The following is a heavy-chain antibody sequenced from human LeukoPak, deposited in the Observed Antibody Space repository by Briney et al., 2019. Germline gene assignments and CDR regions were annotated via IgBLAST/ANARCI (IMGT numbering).Heavy chain of an antibody. CDR1: VYTLTAYQ. Sequence: GASVKVSCKHSVYTLTAYQIHWLRQAPGQGLEWMGWINPNSGGIKYAQKFQDRVTMTRDTSIATAYMELSRLTSDDTAIYYCAGAISALVRLGGDYYYYCMDVWGQGTTVTVSS. CDR3: AGAISALVRLGGDYYYYCMDV. D-gene: IGHD3-16*01. V-gene: IGHV1-2*02. J-gene: IGHJ6*02. CDR2: INPNSGGI.